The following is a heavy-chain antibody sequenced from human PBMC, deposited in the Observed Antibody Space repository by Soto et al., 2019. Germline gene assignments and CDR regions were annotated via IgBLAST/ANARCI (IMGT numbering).Heavy chain of an antibody. Sequence: SGPTLVNPAQTLTLTCTFSGFSLIDSLVSVGCVRQPPGISLEWLALIYWDDDTRYSPSLKNRLTVTKDSSRNQVVLTLTNVDPADTGTYFCVHRGDYRDSSGFYHPHFDYWGQGTLVTVSS. CDR3: VHRGDYRDSSGFYHPHFDY. J-gene: IGHJ4*02. CDR1: GFSLIDSLVS. D-gene: IGHD3-22*01. CDR2: IYWDDDT. V-gene: IGHV2-5*02.